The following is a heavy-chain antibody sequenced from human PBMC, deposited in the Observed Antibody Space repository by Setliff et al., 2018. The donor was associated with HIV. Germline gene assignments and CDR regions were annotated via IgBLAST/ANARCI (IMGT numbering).Heavy chain of an antibody. V-gene: IGHV4-39*01. CDR3: IIAYSSGWLAPMGFDS. CDR2: IYYSGST. D-gene: IGHD6-19*01. J-gene: IGHJ4*02. Sequence: SETLSLTCTVSAGSIRSSTYYWAWIRQPPGKGLKWIGTIYYSGSTYYNPSLKSRATISVDMSKNQFSLRLSSVTAADTAVYYCIIAYSSGWLAPMGFDSWGQGTLVTVSS. CDR1: AGSIRSSTYY.